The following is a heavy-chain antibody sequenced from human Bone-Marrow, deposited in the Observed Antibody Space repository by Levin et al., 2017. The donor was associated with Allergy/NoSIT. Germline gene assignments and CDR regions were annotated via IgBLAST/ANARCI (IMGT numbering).Heavy chain of an antibody. D-gene: IGHD6-19*01. V-gene: IGHV3-9*01. CDR3: TRGSPGTSGWYMAFDV. J-gene: IGHJ3*01. Sequence: PGGSLRLSCEASGFSFDDYVMHWVRQVPGKGLEWVAGLSWNRKTVGYADSMQGRFIISRDNAKNSLYLQMNSLRTDDTALYYCTRGSPGTSGWYMAFDVWGQGTMVSVSS. CDR1: GFSFDDYV. CDR2: LSWNRKTV.